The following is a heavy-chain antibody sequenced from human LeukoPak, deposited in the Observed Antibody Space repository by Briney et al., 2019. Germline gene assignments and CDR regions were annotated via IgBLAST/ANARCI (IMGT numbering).Heavy chain of an antibody. V-gene: IGHV1-24*01. J-gene: IGHJ4*02. CDR1: GYTLTELP. CDR2: FDPEDGET. Sequence: ASVKVSCKVSGYTLTELPMHWVRQAPGKGLEWMGGFDPEDGETIYAQKFQGRVTMTEDTSTDTAYMELSSLRSEDTAVYYCATDFVAAAGTGVPKGYWGQGTLVTVSS. D-gene: IGHD6-13*01. CDR3: ATDFVAAAGTGVPKGY.